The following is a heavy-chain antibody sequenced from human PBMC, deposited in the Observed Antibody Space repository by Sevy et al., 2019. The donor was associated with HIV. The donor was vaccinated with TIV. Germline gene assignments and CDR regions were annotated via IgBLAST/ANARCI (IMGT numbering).Heavy chain of an antibody. J-gene: IGHJ6*03. CDR1: GFTFSTYS. V-gene: IGHV3-21*01. D-gene: IGHD3-22*01. Sequence: GGSLRLSCAASGFTFSTYSMNWVRQAPGKGLEWVSSIRSSSTYIYYADSVKGRFTISRNNAKNSLFLQMNSLRAEDTAVYYCARIEYGDYDIAGEYYMGVWGKGTTVTVSS. CDR2: IRSSSTYI. CDR3: ARIEYGDYDIAGEYYMGV.